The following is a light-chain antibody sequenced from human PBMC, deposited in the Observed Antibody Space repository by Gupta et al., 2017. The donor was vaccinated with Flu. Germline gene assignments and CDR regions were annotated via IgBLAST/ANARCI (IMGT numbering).Light chain of an antibody. J-gene: IGLJ3*02. CDR1: SGGIVNSY. CDR2: KDS. V-gene: IGLV6-57*01. CDR3: QSYDKSSWV. Sequence: VIISGTRSSGGIVNSYEPWYRQRPGTLHATVIDKDSQRPTGVPDRLSGSIESSANTASLTISGLKTEDEADYFCQSYDKSSWVFGGGTKLTVL.